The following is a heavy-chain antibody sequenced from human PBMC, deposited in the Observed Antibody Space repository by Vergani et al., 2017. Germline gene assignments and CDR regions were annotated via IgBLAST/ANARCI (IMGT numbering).Heavy chain of an antibody. CDR3: ASGTPFEMFDS. D-gene: IGHD1-14*01. Sequence: QVQLQESGPGRVKPSQTLSLTCSVSRASIQSGSYYWSWVRQPAGKELEWIGHVYPGGSPEYNPSLESRITVSGDSSKNQFSLRLSSLTAADTALYFCASGTPFEMFDSWGRGILVSVSS. CDR1: RASIQSGSYY. J-gene: IGHJ4*02. CDR2: VYPGGSP. V-gene: IGHV4-61*02.